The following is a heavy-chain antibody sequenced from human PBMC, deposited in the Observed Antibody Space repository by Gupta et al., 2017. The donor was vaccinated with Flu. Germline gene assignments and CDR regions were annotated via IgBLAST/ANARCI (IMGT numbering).Heavy chain of an antibody. D-gene: IGHD2-15*01. J-gene: IGHJ6*02. CDR2: INHSGST. Sequence: QVQLQQWGAGLLKPSETLSLTCAVYGGSFSGYYWSWIRQPPGKGLEWIGEINHSGSTNYNPSLKSRVTISVDTSKNQFSLKLSSVTAADTAVYYCARARCSGGSCFQPTYYYYYYGMDVWGQGTTVTVSS. CDR3: ARARCSGGSCFQPTYYYYYYGMDV. V-gene: IGHV4-34*01. CDR1: GGSFSGYY.